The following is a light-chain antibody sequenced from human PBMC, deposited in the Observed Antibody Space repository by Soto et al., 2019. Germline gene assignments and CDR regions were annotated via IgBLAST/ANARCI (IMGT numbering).Light chain of an antibody. CDR2: GNN. Sequence: QSVLTQPPSVSGAPGQRVTISCSGSSSNIGAGYDVHWYHQLPGTAPKLLIYGNNNRPSGVPDRFSGSRSCTSASLAITGLQAEDEADYYCQSYDSSLSVWVFGGGTKLTVL. CDR1: SSNIGAGYD. J-gene: IGLJ3*02. CDR3: QSYDSSLSVWV. V-gene: IGLV1-40*01.